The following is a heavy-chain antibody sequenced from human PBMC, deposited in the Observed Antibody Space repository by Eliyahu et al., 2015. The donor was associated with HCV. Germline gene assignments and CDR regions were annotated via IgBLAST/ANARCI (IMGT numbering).Heavy chain of an antibody. CDR1: GFTFXSYG. J-gene: IGHJ6*02. V-gene: IGHV3-33*01. CDR3: ARGSRLGNYYYYGMDV. CDR2: IWYDGSNK. D-gene: IGHD7-27*01. Sequence: QVQLVESGGGVVQPGRSLRLSCAASGFTFXSYGMHWVRQAPGKGLEWVAVIWYDGSNKYYADSVKGRFTISRDNSKNTLYLQMNSLRAEDTAVYYCARGSRLGNYYYYGMDVWGQGTTVTVSS.